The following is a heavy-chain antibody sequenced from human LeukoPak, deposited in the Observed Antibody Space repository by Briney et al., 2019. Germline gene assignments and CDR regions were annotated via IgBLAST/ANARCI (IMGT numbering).Heavy chain of an antibody. CDR3: ARARSSSWHYGMDV. D-gene: IGHD6-13*01. J-gene: IGHJ6*02. CDR1: GGSISSYY. V-gene: IGHV4-59*01. Sequence: SETLSRTGTVSGGSISSYYWSWIRQPPGKGLEGSGYIYYGGSTNYNPSLKSRVTISVDTSKTQFSLKLSSVTAADTAVYYCARARSSSWHYGMDVWGQGTTVTVSS. CDR2: IYYGGST.